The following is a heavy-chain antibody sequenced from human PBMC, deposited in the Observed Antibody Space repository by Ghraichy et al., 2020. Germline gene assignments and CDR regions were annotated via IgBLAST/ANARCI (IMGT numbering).Heavy chain of an antibody. CDR3: ARQDYDSSGYYY. Sequence: SETLSLTCTVSGGSISSSSYYWGWIRQLPGKGLEWIGSIYYSGSTYYNPSLKSRVTISVDTSKNQFSLKLSSVTAADTAVYYCARQDYDSSGYYYWGQGTLVTVSS. V-gene: IGHV4-39*01. D-gene: IGHD3-22*01. CDR2: IYYSGST. CDR1: GGSISSSSYY. J-gene: IGHJ4*02.